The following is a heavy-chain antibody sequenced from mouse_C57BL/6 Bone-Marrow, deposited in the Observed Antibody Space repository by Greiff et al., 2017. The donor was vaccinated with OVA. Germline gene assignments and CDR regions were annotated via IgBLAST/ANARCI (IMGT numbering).Heavy chain of an antibody. CDR1: GFTFNTYA. CDR2: IRSKSSNYAT. J-gene: IGHJ2*01. D-gene: IGHD2-4*01. CDR3: VREGTMITTGSYFDY. Sequence: DVMLVESGGGLVQPKGSLKLSCAASGFTFNTYAMHWVRQAPGKGLEWVARIRSKSSNYATYYADSVKDRFTISRDDSQSMLYLQMNNLKTEDTAMYYCVREGTMITTGSYFDYWGQGTTLTVSS. V-gene: IGHV10-3*01.